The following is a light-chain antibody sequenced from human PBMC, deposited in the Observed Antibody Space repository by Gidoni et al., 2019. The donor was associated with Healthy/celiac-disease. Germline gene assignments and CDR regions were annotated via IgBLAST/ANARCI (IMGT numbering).Light chain of an antibody. CDR1: SSDVGVYDS. V-gene: IGLV2-8*01. CDR3: SSYAGSANLV. Sequence: QSALTQPASASGSPGQSVTIFCTGTSSDVGVYDSVSWYQHHPVKAPKLILYEVTQRPSGVPDRFSGSKSGNPASLPVSGLQVEDEADYYCSSYAGSANLVFGGGTKLTVL. J-gene: IGLJ2*01. CDR2: EVT.